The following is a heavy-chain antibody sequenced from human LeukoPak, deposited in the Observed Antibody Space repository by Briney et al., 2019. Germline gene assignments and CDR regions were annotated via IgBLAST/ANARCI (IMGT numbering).Heavy chain of an antibody. J-gene: IGHJ3*02. CDR2: IYYSGST. V-gene: IGHV4-59*01. D-gene: IGHD6-6*01. CDR1: GGSISSYY. Sequence: SETLSLTCTVSGGSISSYYWSWIRQPPGKGLEWIGYIYYSGSTNYNPSLKSRVTISVDTSKNQFSLKLSSVTAADTAVYYCARDGSSFAFDIWGQGTMVTVSS. CDR3: ARDGSSFAFDI.